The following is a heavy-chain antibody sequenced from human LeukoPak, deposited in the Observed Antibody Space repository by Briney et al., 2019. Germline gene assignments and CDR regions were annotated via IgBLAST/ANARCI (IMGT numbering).Heavy chain of an antibody. CDR1: GYTFTSYG. CDR2: ISAYNGHT. Sequence: ASVTVSCMASGYTFTSYGISWVRQAPGQGLEWMGWISAYNGHTDYAQNPQGRVTMTADTSTSTAYMELRSLRSDDTAVYYCAREVTMVRGVITKFYYYGMEVWGQGTTVTVSS. V-gene: IGHV1-18*01. J-gene: IGHJ6*02. CDR3: AREVTMVRGVITKFYYYGMEV. D-gene: IGHD3-10*01.